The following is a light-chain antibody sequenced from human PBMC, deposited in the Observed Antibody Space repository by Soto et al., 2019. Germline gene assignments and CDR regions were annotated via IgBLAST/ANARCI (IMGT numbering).Light chain of an antibody. V-gene: IGKV1-5*01. Sequence: DIQMTQSPSTLSASVGDRVTITCRASKTLSSWLAWYQQKPGKTPKLLIYDVSSLESGVPSRFSGSGSGTEFTLSISSLQPDDFATYYCQQYNSYSLTFGGGTKVEIQ. CDR2: DVS. J-gene: IGKJ4*01. CDR3: QQYNSYSLT. CDR1: KTLSSW.